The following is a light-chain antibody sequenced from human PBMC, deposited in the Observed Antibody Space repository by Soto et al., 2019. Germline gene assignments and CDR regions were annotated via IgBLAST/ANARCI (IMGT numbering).Light chain of an antibody. CDR2: DSF. V-gene: IGKV3-20*01. CDR1: QSVSSTY. Sequence: EIVLTQSPGSLSLSPGQRATLSCRASQSVSSTYLAWYQQKPGQAPGLLIYDSFKRATGIPDRFSASGSGTDFSLTISRLDPEDFAVYYCQQFSSSPWTFGQGTKVEI. J-gene: IGKJ1*01. CDR3: QQFSSSPWT.